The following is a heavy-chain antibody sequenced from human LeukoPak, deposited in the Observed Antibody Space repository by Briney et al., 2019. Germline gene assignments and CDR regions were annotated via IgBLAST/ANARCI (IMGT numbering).Heavy chain of an antibody. Sequence: PSETLSLTCTVSGYSISSGYYWGWIRQPPGKGLEWIGSIYHSGSTYYNPSLKSRVTISVDTSKNQFSLKLTSVTAADTALYYCARGPYKYDGSGAFDIWGQGTMVTVSS. CDR3: ARGPYKYDGSGAFDI. CDR1: GYSISSGYY. V-gene: IGHV4-38-2*02. D-gene: IGHD3-22*01. CDR2: IYHSGST. J-gene: IGHJ3*02.